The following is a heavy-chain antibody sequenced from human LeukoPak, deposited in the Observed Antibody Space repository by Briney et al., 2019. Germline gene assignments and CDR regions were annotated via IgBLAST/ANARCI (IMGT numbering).Heavy chain of an antibody. V-gene: IGHV3-21*01. Sequence: GGSLRLSRAASGFTFSSYSMNWVRQAPGKGLEWVSSIGSRGTSTYYADSLKGRFAVSRDNARNSLYLEMNSLRAEDTAIYYCSKTPGDLWSWYDYWGQGTLVTVSS. CDR1: GFTFSSYS. J-gene: IGHJ4*02. CDR2: IGSRGTST. D-gene: IGHD3-10*01. CDR3: SKTPGDLWSWYDY.